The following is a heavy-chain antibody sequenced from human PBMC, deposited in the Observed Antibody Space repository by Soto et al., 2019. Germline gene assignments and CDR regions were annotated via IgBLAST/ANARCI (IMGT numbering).Heavy chain of an antibody. J-gene: IGHJ6*02. D-gene: IGHD5-18*01. Sequence: SETLSLTCTVSGGSISSYYWSWIRQPPGKGLEWIGYIYYSGSTNYNPSLKSRVTISVDTSKNQFSLKLSSVTAADTAVYYCARDRGVQLWPYYYYGMDVWGQGTTVTVSS. V-gene: IGHV4-59*01. CDR1: GGSISSYY. CDR3: ARDRGVQLWPYYYYGMDV. CDR2: IYYSGST.